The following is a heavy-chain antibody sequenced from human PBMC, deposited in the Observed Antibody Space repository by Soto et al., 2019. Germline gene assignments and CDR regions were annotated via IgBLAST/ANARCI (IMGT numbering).Heavy chain of an antibody. Sequence: LRLSCAASGFTFSHYGIHLVRQAPGKCLEWLAVISYDGSNKHYADSVKGRFTVSRDNSKNTLYLQMNSLRAEDTAVYFCARYSGKYQGPIDYWGQGTLVTVSS. CDR2: ISYDGSNK. J-gene: IGHJ4*02. V-gene: IGHV3-30*03. D-gene: IGHD1-26*01. CDR1: GFTFSHYG. CDR3: ARYSGKYQGPIDY.